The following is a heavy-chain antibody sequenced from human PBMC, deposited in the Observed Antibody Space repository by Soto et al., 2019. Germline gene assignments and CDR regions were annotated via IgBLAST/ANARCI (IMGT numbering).Heavy chain of an antibody. V-gene: IGHV3-23*01. CDR3: AKVRGAYCSGGSCYRYYFDY. CDR1: GFTFSSYA. D-gene: IGHD2-15*01. Sequence: GGSLRLSCAASGFTFSSYAMSWVRQAPGKGLEWVSAISGSGGSTYYADSVKGRFTISRDNSKNTLYLQMNSLRAEDTAVYYCAKVRGAYCSGGSCYRYYFDYWGQGTLVTVSS. CDR2: ISGSGGST. J-gene: IGHJ4*02.